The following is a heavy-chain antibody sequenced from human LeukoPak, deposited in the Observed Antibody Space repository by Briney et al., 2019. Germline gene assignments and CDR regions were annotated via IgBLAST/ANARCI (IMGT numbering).Heavy chain of an antibody. Sequence: GASVKVSCKASGYTFTSYFMHWVRQAPGQGLEWMGIINPSGGSTKYAQKFQGRVTMTRDTSTSTVYMELSSLRSEDTAVYSCARGTSVGRRGVDQENWFDPWGQGTLVTVSS. D-gene: IGHD3-10*01. CDR2: INPSGGST. V-gene: IGHV1-46*01. CDR3: ARGTSVGRRGVDQENWFDP. CDR1: GYTFTSYF. J-gene: IGHJ5*02.